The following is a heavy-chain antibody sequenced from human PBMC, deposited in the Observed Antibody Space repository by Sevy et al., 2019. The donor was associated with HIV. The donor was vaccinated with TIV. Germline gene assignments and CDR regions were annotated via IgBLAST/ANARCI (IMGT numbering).Heavy chain of an antibody. Sequence: ASVKVSCKASGFTFTSSAVQWVRQARGQRLEWIGWIVVGSGNTNYAQKFQERVTITRDMSTSTAYMELSSLRSEDTAVYYCAADGGYYDSSGPFYYYGMHVWGQGTTVTVSS. D-gene: IGHD3-22*01. CDR3: AADGGYYDSSGPFYYYGMHV. CDR2: IVVGSGNT. CDR1: GFTFTSSA. V-gene: IGHV1-58*01. J-gene: IGHJ6*02.